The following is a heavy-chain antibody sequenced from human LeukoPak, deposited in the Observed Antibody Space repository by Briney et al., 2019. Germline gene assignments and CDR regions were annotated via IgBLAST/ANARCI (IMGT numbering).Heavy chain of an antibody. Sequence: PSETLSLTCTVSGGSIRSSYYYWGWIRQPPGKGLEWIGSIYDSGSTYYNPSLKSRVTISVDTSKNQFSLKLSSVTAADTAVYYCARDPYDSSGYYDIDAFDIWGQGTMVTVSS. V-gene: IGHV4-39*07. CDR2: IYDSGST. CDR1: GGSIRSSYYY. CDR3: ARDPYDSSGYYDIDAFDI. D-gene: IGHD3-22*01. J-gene: IGHJ3*02.